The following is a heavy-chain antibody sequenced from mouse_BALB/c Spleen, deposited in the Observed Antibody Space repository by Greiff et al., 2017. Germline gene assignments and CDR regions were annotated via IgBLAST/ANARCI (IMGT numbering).Heavy chain of an antibody. CDR2: ISYSGST. V-gene: IGHV3-2*02. CDR1: GYSITSDYA. D-gene: IGHD1-1*01. CDR3: ARSKDLYGTRFAY. Sequence: EVKLVESGPGLVKPSQSLSLTCTVTGYSITSDYAWNWIRQFPGNKLEWMGYISYSGSTSYNPSLKSRISITRDTSKNQFFLQLNSVTTEDTATYYCARSKDLYGTRFAYWGQGTLVTVSA. J-gene: IGHJ3*01.